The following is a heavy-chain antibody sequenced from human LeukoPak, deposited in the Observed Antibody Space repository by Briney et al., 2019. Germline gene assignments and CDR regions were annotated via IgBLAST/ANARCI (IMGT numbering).Heavy chain of an antibody. CDR3: AKDAAKEHDILTGYLGFYFDY. J-gene: IGHJ4*02. CDR1: GFTFSSYA. V-gene: IGHV3-23*01. D-gene: IGHD3-9*01. CDR2: ISGSGGST. Sequence: GGSLRLSCAASGFTFSSYAMSWVRQAPGKGLEWVSAISGSGGSTYYADSVKGRFTISKDNSKNTLFLQINSLRAEDTAVYYCAKDAAKEHDILTGYLGFYFDYWGQGTLVTVSS.